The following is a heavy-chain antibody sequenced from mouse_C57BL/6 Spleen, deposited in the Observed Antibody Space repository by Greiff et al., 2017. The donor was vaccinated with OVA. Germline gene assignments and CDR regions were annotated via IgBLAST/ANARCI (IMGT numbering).Heavy chain of an antibody. D-gene: IGHD3-2*02. CDR2: INPSSGYT. V-gene: IGHV1-7*01. J-gene: IGHJ3*01. Sequence: QVQLQQSGPELVKPGASVKISCKASGYAFSSSWMNWVKQRPGQGLEWIGYINPSSGYTKYNQKFKDKATLTADKSSSTAYMQLSSLTYEDSAVYYCASGGSSGFAYWGQGTLVTVSA. CDR3: ASGGSSGFAY. CDR1: GYAFSSSW.